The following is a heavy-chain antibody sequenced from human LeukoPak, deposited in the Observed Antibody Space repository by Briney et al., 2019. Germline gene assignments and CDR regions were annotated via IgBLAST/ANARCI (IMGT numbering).Heavy chain of an antibody. CDR1: GYSISSGYC. Sequence: SETLSLTCTVSGYSISSGYCWGWIRQPPGKGLEWIGCIYHSVSTNYNPSLKSRVTISVDTSKNQFSLKLSSVTAADTAVYYCARCTTASSGWCNWLDPWGQGTLVTVSS. J-gene: IGHJ5*02. CDR2: IYHSVST. V-gene: IGHV4-38-2*02. CDR3: ARCTTASSGWCNWLDP. D-gene: IGHD3-22*01.